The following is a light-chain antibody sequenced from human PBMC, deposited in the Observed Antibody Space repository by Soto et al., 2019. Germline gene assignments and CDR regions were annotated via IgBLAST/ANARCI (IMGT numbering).Light chain of an antibody. J-gene: IGKJ1*01. CDR3: QQYGSSGT. CDR2: GAS. Sequence: EIVLTQSPGTLSPSAGERATLSCRASQSVSNNYLAWYQQKPGQAPRLLIYGASNRATGIPDRFSGSGSGTDFTLTISRLEPEDFAVYYCQQYGSSGTFGQGTKVDNK. CDR1: QSVSNNY. V-gene: IGKV3-20*01.